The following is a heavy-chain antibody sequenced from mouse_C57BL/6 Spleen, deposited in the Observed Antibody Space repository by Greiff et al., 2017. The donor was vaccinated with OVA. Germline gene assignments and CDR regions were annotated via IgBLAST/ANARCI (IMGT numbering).Heavy chain of an antibody. Sequence: VQLQQSGPELVKPGASVKISCKASGYTFTDYYMNWVKQSHGKSLEWIGDINPNNGGTSYNQKFKGKATLTVDKSSSTAYMELRSLTSEDSAVYYCARRGDYALYAMDYWGQGTSVTVSS. D-gene: IGHD1-1*02. J-gene: IGHJ4*01. CDR1: GYTFTDYY. V-gene: IGHV1-26*01. CDR3: ARRGDYALYAMDY. CDR2: INPNNGGT.